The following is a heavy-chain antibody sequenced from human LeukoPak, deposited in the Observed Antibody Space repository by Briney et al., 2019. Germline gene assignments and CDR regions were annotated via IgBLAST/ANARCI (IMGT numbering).Heavy chain of an antibody. D-gene: IGHD4-17*01. Sequence: SQTLSLTCTVSGGSISSGNYYWSWIRQPAGKGLEWIGRIYTSGSTNYNPSLKSRVTISVGTSKNQFSLKLSSVTAADTAVYYCAREYGDYVGNWGQGTLVTVSS. V-gene: IGHV4-61*02. CDR2: IYTSGST. CDR3: AREYGDYVGN. J-gene: IGHJ4*02. CDR1: GGSISSGNYY.